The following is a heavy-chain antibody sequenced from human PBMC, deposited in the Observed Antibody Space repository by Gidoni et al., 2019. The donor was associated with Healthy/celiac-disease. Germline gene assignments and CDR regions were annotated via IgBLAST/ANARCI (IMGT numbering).Heavy chain of an antibody. V-gene: IGHV6-1*01. CDR2: TYYRSKWYN. CDR3: AREDGDPYYYYYYGMDV. J-gene: IGHJ6*02. D-gene: IGHD7-27*01. Sequence: QVQLQQSGPGLVTPSQTLSLTCAISGDSVSTNLPAWNWIRRSPSRGLEWLGRTYYRSKWYNDYAVSVKSRITINPDTSKNQFSLQLNSVTPEDTAVYYCAREDGDPYYYYYYGMDVWGQGTTVTVSS. CDR1: GDSVSTNLPA.